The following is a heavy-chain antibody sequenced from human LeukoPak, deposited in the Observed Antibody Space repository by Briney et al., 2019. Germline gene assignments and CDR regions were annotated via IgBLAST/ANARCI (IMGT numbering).Heavy chain of an antibody. CDR1: GFTFSRYA. V-gene: IGHV3-64D*06. D-gene: IGHD3-9*01. J-gene: IGHJ3*02. Sequence: GGSLRLSCSASGFTFSRYAMHWVRQAPGKGLEYVSAISSSGGSTYYADSVKGRFTISRDNSKDTLYLQMSSLRAEDTTVYYCVKSAGFDWLSPLDAFDIWPRDNGHRLF. CDR3: VKSAGFDWLSPLDAFDI. CDR2: ISSSGGST.